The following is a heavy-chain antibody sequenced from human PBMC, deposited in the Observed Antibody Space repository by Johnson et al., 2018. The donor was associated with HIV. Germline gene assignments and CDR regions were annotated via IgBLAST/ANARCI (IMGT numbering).Heavy chain of an antibody. CDR1: GFTFSSYA. D-gene: IGHD6-13*01. J-gene: IGHJ3*02. CDR2: IWYDGSNK. V-gene: IGHV3-33*08. Sequence: QVQLVESGGGVVQPGRSLRLSCSASGFTFSSYAMHWVRQAPGKGLEWVAVIWYDGSNKYYADSVKGRFTISRDNSKNTLYLQMNSLRAEDTAVYYCATKRVAAADPDDAFDIWGQATMVTVSS. CDR3: ATKRVAAADPDDAFDI.